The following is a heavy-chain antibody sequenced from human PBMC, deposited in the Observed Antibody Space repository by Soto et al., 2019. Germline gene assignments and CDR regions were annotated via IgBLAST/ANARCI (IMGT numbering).Heavy chain of an antibody. J-gene: IGHJ4*02. CDR2: IYYSGST. CDR3: DSVSIIGFSFDY. V-gene: IGHV4-30-4*01. CDR1: GGSISTGDYY. Sequence: SETLSLTCTVSGGSISTGDYYWSWIRQHPGKGLEWIGYIYYSGSTYCNTSLKSRVTISVDTSKNQFSLKLSSVTAADTAVYYCDSVSIIGFSFDYWGQGTLVTVSS. D-gene: IGHD1-20*01.